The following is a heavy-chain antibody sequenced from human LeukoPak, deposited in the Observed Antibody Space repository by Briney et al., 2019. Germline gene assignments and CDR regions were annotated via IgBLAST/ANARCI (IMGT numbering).Heavy chain of an antibody. D-gene: IGHD2-15*01. V-gene: IGHV3-30*03. CDR2: ISYDGSNK. J-gene: IGHJ6*02. CDR3: ARENCSGGSCYSAYYYGMDV. CDR1: GFTFSSYS. Sequence: GRSLRLSCAASGFTFSSYSMNWVRQAPGKGLEWVAVISYDGSNKYYAASVKGRFTISRDNSKNTLYLQMNSLRAEDTAVYYCARENCSGGSCYSAYYYGMDVWGQGTTVTVSS.